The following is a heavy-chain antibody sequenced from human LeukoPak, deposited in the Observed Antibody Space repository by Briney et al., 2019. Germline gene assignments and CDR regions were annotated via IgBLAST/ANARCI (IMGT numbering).Heavy chain of an antibody. CDR2: INHSGST. J-gene: IGHJ4*02. Sequence: SETLSLTCAVYGGSFSGYYWSWIRQPPGKGLEWIGEINHSGSTNYNPSFKSRVTISVDTSKNQFSLKLSSGTAADTAVYYCARGRVLGQWLVYGYWGQGTLVTVSS. D-gene: IGHD6-19*01. V-gene: IGHV4-34*01. CDR1: GGSFSGYY. CDR3: ARGRVLGQWLVYGY.